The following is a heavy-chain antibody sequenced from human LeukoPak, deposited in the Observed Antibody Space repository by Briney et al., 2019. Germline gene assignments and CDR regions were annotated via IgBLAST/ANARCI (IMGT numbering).Heavy chain of an antibody. J-gene: IGHJ4*02. D-gene: IGHD3-16*01. CDR3: AGGAGWLIDY. CDR2: ICPDGTVT. CDR1: GFTFSNYC. Sequence: PGGSLRLSCAASGFTFSNYCMHWVRQIPGKGLVWVSRICPDGTVTNYADSVKGRFTISRDNAKNMVFLQMNSLRADDTAVYYCAGGAGWLIDYWGQGTLVTVSS. V-gene: IGHV3-74*01.